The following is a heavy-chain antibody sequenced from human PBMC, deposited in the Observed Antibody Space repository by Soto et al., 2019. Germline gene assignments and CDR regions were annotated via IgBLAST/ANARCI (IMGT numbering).Heavy chain of an antibody. J-gene: IGHJ5*02. CDR2: ISYYGSKK. D-gene: IGHD6-13*01. CDR3: AKAPLLLRILGSSFENNWFDP. Sequence: GGSLRLSCAASGVALSRYGMDWVRQAPGKGLEWVAVISYYGSKKYYGYSVKGRFTISRDNSKNTLYVQMNSLRAEDTAVYYCAKAPLLLRILGSSFENNWFDPWGQGTLVTVSS. V-gene: IGHV3-30*18. CDR1: GVALSRYG.